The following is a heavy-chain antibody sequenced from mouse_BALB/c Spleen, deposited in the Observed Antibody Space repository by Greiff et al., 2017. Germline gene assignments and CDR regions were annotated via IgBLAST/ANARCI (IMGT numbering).Heavy chain of an antibody. CDR3: TRGGLRPYCDY. CDR1: GYTFTSYW. D-gene: IGHD2-2*01. CDR2: IYPGSGST. J-gene: IGHJ2*01. Sequence: LQQPGSELVRPGASVKLSCKASGYTFTSYWMHWVKQRHGQGLEWIGNIYPGSGSTNYDEKFKSKGTLTVDTSSSTAYMHLSSLTSEDSAVYYCTRGGLRPYCDYWGQGTTLTVSS. V-gene: IGHV1S22*01.